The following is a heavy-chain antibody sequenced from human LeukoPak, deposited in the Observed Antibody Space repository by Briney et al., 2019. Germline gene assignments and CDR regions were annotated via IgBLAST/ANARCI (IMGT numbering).Heavy chain of an antibody. V-gene: IGHV3-30*18. CDR1: GFTFSAYG. J-gene: IGHJ4*02. CDR2: ISYDGSNK. Sequence: GGSLRLSCAASGFTFSAYGMHWVRQTPGEGLEWVAVISYDGSNKYYADSVKGRFTISRDNSKNTLYLEMNSLRAEDTAVYYCAKDDSNYDYVRGQGTLVTVSS. CDR3: AKDDSNYDYV. D-gene: IGHD3-16*01.